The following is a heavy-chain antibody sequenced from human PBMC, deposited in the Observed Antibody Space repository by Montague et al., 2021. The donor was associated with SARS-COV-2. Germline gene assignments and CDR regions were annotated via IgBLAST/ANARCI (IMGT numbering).Heavy chain of an antibody. J-gene: IGHJ4*02. CDR3: ARDSEYSIDY. V-gene: IGHV6-1*01. D-gene: IGHD6-6*01. Sequence: CAISGDSVSSNTVAWNWFRQSPSRGLEWLGRTYYRSKWYNDYAVSMQSRVTINPDTSKNQFSLHVNSATPEDTAVYYCARDSEYSIDYWGQALLVTVSS. CDR1: GDSVSSNTVA. CDR2: TYYRSKWYN.